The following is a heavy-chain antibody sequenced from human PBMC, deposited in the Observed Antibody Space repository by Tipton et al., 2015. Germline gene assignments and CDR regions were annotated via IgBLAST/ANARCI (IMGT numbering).Heavy chain of an antibody. CDR2: IYYSGST. Sequence: TLSLTCTVSGASLSNYYWNWIRQPPGKGLEWIGYIYYSGSTNYNPSLRSRVAMSMDTSKNRFSLKLSSVIAADTAVYYCARASIIQGYYHDSSRYYLFNSWGQGTLVTVSS. CDR3: ARASIIQGYYHDSSRYYLFNS. CDR1: GASLSNYY. D-gene: IGHD3-22*01. J-gene: IGHJ1*01. V-gene: IGHV4-59*01.